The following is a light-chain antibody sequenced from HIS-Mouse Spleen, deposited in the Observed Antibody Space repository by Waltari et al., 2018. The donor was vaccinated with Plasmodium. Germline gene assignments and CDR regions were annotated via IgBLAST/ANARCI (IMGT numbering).Light chain of an antibody. CDR2: SNN. Sequence: QSVLNQPPSASGTPGQRVTIPCSGRISSLGSNPVNSYQQLPGTAPKLLIYSNNQRPSGVPDRFSGSKSGTSASLAISGLQSEDEADYYCAAWDDSLNGVVFAGGTKLTVL. J-gene: IGLJ2*01. V-gene: IGLV1-44*01. CDR3: AAWDDSLNGVV. CDR1: ISSLGSNP.